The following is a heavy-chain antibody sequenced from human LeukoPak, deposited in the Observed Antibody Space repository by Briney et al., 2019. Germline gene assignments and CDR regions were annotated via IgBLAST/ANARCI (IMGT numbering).Heavy chain of an antibody. D-gene: IGHD1-7*01. CDR3: AKDAGNYPYFFDF. Sequence: GGSLRLSCAASGFTFNNYAVTWVRHAPGKGLEWLSSISGSDGRTYYADSVKGRFTISRDNSKNTVYLQMNSLSADDTAIYYCAKDAGNYPYFFDFWGLGTLVTVSS. CDR1: GFTFNNYA. CDR2: ISGSDGRT. J-gene: IGHJ4*02. V-gene: IGHV3-23*01.